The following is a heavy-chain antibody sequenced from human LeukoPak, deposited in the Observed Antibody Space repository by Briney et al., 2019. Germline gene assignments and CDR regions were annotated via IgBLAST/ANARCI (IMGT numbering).Heavy chain of an antibody. D-gene: IGHD5-18*01. J-gene: IGHJ3*02. CDR2: ISSAGNYI. CDR3: ARAQGYSNAFDI. V-gene: IGHV3-21*01. CDR1: GFTFSTYD. Sequence: PGGSLRLSCAASGFTFSTYDMNWVRQAPGKGLEWVSSISSAGNYIYSADSVKGRFTISRDNARNSLYLQMSRLRAEDTAVYYCARAQGYSNAFDIWGQGTMVTVSS.